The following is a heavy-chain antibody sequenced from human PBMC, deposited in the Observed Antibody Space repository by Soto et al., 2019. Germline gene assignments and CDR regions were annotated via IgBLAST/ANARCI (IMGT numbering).Heavy chain of an antibody. CDR1: GFIFATTA. CDR3: AAVMGSDYDYVWGSLSFDH. CDR2: ISGSGVRT. Sequence: VQLLQSGGGLVQPGGSLRLSCEASGFIFATTAMGWVRPAPGKGLEWVSTISGSGVRTYYADSVKGRFTISRGNSKNTLFLQMNSLRADDTAVYFCAAVMGSDYDYVWGSLSFDHWGQGALVTVST. J-gene: IGHJ4*02. D-gene: IGHD3-16*01. V-gene: IGHV3-23*01.